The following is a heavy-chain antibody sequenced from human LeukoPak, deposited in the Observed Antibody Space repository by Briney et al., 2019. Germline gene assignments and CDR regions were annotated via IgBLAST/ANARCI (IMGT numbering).Heavy chain of an antibody. Sequence: PSETLSLTCTVSGGSISSSSYYWGWIRQPPGKGLEWIGSIYYSGSTYYNPSLKSRVTISVDTSKNQFSLKLSSVTAADTAVYYCARYCSSTSCYNSAYYGMDVWGQGTTVTVSS. D-gene: IGHD2-2*02. CDR1: GGSISSSSYY. CDR2: IYYSGST. J-gene: IGHJ6*02. V-gene: IGHV4-39*01. CDR3: ARYCSSTSCYNSAYYGMDV.